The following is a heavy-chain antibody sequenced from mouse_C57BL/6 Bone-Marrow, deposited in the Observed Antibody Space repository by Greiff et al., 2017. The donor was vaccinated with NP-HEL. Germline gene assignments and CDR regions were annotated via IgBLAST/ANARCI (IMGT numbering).Heavy chain of an antibody. V-gene: IGHV1S81*02. J-gene: IGHJ3*01. CDR3: SRSGYGGFAY. D-gene: IGHD1-1*02. Sequence: VQLQQPGAELVKPGASVKLSCKSSGYTFTSYYMSWVKQRPGQGLAWIWGINPSNGGTNFNEKFKSKATLTADKSSNTAYMQLSSLTSEDSAVYYCSRSGYGGFAYWGQGTLVTVSA. CDR2: INPSNGGT. CDR1: GYTFTSYY.